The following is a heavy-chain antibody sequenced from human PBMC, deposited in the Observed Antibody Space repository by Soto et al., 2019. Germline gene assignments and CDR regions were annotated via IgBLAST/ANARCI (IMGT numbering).Heavy chain of an antibody. CDR2: IYYSGST. V-gene: IGHV4-59*01. CDR3: ARRVIRRYFDL. J-gene: IGHJ2*01. CDR1: GGSISSYY. D-gene: IGHD2-21*01. Sequence: QVQLQESGPGLVKPSETLSLTCTVSGGSISSYYWSWIRQPPGKGLEWIGYIYYSGSTNYNPSLKSRVTISVDTSKNQFSLKLSSVTAADTAVYYCARRVIRRYFDLWVRGTLVTVSS.